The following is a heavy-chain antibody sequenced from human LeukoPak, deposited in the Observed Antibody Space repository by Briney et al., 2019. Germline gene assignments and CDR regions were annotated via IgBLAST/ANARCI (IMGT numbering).Heavy chain of an antibody. CDR2: IIPIFGTA. CDR1: GGTFSSYA. CDR3: ARDVAIPPPKNYYYMDV. Sequence: SVKVSCKASGGTFSSYAISWVRQAPGQGLEWMGRIIPIFGTANYAQKFQGRVTITTDESTSIAYMELSSLRSEDTAVYYCARDVAIPPPKNYYYMDVWGKGTTVTVSS. V-gene: IGHV1-69*05. D-gene: IGHD2-21*01. J-gene: IGHJ6*03.